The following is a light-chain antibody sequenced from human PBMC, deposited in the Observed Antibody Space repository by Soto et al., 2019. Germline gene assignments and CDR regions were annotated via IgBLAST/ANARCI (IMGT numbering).Light chain of an antibody. J-gene: IGKJ1*01. CDR2: AVS. CDR3: QQSYTTPAWT. V-gene: IGKV1-39*01. CDR1: QRVSSY. Sequence: DIQLIQSPSSLSASVGDRVTITCHTSQRVSSYLNCYQQKPGKAPKLLINAVSTLHSGVPSRFSGSGSETDFTLTISSLQPEDSGTYYCQQSYTTPAWTFGQGTKVEI.